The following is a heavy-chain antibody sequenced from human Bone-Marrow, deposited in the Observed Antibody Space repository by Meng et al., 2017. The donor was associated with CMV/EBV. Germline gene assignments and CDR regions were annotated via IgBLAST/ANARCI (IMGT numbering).Heavy chain of an antibody. Sequence: SETLSLTCTVSGGSVSSGSYYWSWIRQPPGKGLEWIGYIYYSGSTNYNPSLKSRVTISVDTSKNQFSLKLSSVTAADTAVYYCASQYLSDYDILTGFPASLTNWGQGTLVTVSS. CDR3: ASQYLSDYDILTGFPASLTN. CDR1: GGSVSSGSYY. J-gene: IGHJ4*02. V-gene: IGHV4-61*01. D-gene: IGHD3-9*01. CDR2: IYYSGST.